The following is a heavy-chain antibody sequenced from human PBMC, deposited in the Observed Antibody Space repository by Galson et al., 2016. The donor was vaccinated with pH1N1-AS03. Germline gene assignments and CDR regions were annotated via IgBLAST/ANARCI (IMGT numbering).Heavy chain of an antibody. Sequence: SETLSLTCSVSGGSINDHYWSWIRQPPGKGLEWVACVHSSGATNYNPSLKGRVTISIDTSKSQVSLKLSSVTAADTAVYYCARIRYFSGCNYEGWFDPWDPGTLVTVAS. D-gene: IGHD4-11*01. V-gene: IGHV4-59*11. CDR3: ARIRYFSGCNYEGWFDP. CDR1: GGSINDHY. J-gene: IGHJ5*02. CDR2: VHSSGAT.